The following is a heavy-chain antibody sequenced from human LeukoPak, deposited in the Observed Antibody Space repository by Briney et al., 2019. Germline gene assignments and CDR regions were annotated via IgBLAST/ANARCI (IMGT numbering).Heavy chain of an antibody. J-gene: IGHJ5*02. CDR3: ARRMGGDFGNWFDP. CDR1: GGSISSGGYY. V-gene: IGHV4-31*03. Sequence: SQTLSLTCTVSGGSISSGGYYWSWIRQHPGKGLEWIGYIYYSGSTYYNPSLKSRVTISVDTSKNQFSLKLSSVTAADTAVYFCARRMGGDFGNWFDPWGQGTLVTVSS. CDR2: IYYSGST. D-gene: IGHD2-21*02.